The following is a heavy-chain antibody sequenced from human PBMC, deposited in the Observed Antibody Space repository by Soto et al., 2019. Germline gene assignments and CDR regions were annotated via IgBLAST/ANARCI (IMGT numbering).Heavy chain of an antibody. D-gene: IGHD4-4*01. CDR1: GFTFSSYA. Sequence: GGSLRLSCAASGFTFSSYAMHWVRQAPGKGLEWVAVISYDGSNKYYADSVKGRFTISRDNSTNTLYLQMNSLRAEDTAVYYCARGRRDGYSDFDYWGQGTLVTVSS. CDR2: ISYDGSNK. J-gene: IGHJ4*02. V-gene: IGHV3-30-3*01. CDR3: ARGRRDGYSDFDY.